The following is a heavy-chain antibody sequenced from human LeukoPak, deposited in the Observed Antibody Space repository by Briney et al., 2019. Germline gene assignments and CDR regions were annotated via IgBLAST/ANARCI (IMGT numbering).Heavy chain of an antibody. CDR2: IYYSGST. CDR3: ARAPYCGGDCYSRFDP. J-gene: IGHJ5*02. Sequence: SETLSLTCTVSGGSVSSGSYYWSWIRQPPEKGLEWIGYIYYSGSTNYNPSLKSRVTISVDTSKNQFSLKLNSVTAADTAVYYCARAPYCGGDCYSRFDPWGQGILVTVSS. D-gene: IGHD2-21*02. V-gene: IGHV4-61*01. CDR1: GGSVSSGSYY.